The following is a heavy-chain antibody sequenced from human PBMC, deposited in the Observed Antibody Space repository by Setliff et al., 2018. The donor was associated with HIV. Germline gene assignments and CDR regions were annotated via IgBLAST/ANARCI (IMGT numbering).Heavy chain of an antibody. CDR1: GGAFSRNA. V-gene: IGHV1-69*10. D-gene: IGHD1-26*01. CDR2: IIPLFGMR. CDR3: TRRGADNGGYPDY. J-gene: IGHJ4*02. Sequence: SVKVSCKTSGGAFSRNAINWVRQAPGQGLEWLGGIIPLFGMRNVAPKFQDRVTITAVKSTSTSYMELIRLKIEDTAVYYCTRRGADNGGYPDYWGQGTLVTVSS.